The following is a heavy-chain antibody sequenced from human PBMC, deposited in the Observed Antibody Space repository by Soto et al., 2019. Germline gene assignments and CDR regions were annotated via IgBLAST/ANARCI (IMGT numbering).Heavy chain of an antibody. J-gene: IGHJ5*02. Sequence: ASETLSLTCTVSGASITTYYWSWIRQPPGKGLEWIGYISYSGSTDYNPSLKSRVTISFDASKNQISLQVRSATAADTAVYYCARVAYKRSSVGWLDPWGPGTLVTVSS. D-gene: IGHD1-20*01. CDR2: ISYSGST. CDR3: ARVAYKRSSVGWLDP. V-gene: IGHV4-59*01. CDR1: GASITTYY.